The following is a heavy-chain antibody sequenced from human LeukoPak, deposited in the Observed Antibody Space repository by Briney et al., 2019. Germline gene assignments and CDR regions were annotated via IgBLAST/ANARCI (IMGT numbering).Heavy chain of an antibody. V-gene: IGHV1-2*02. J-gene: IGHJ3*02. CDR1: GYTFTGYY. Sequence: ASVKVSCKASGYTFTGYYMHWVRQAPGQGLEWMGWINPNSGGTNYAQKFQGRVTMTRDTSISTAYMELSRLRSDDTAVYYCASVGVVGASDAFDIGAKGKMVTVFS. CDR2: INPNSGGT. D-gene: IGHD1-26*01. CDR3: ASVGVVGASDAFDI.